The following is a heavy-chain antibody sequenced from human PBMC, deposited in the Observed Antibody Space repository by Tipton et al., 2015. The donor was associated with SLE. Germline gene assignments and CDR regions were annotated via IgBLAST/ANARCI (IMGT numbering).Heavy chain of an antibody. CDR2: ISSSGSTI. Sequence: SLRLSCAASGFTLSDYEMNWVRQAPGKGLEWVSYISSSGSTIYYGGSVKGRFTISRDNAKNSLYLQMSSLRAEDTATYYCARDSATLGKFDYWGQGTLVTVSS. J-gene: IGHJ4*02. CDR1: GFTLSDYE. D-gene: IGHD3-10*01. CDR3: ARDSATLGKFDY. V-gene: IGHV3-48*03.